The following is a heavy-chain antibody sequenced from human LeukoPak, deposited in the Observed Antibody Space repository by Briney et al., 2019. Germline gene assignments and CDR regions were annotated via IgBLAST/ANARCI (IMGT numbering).Heavy chain of an antibody. D-gene: IGHD3-22*01. CDR2: IWYDGSNK. Sequence: GRSLRLSCAASGFTFSTSGMHWVRQAPGKGLEWVAVIWYDGSNKHYAESVKGRFSISRDNSKSTLYLQMNSLRAEDTAVYYCARARGVSTGYRPIDYWGQGTLVTVSS. J-gene: IGHJ4*02. V-gene: IGHV3-33*01. CDR3: ARARGVSTGYRPIDY. CDR1: GFTFSTSG.